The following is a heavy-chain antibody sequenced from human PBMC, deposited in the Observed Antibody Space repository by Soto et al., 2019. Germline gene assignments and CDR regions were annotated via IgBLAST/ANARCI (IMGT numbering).Heavy chain of an antibody. CDR2: TYYRSKWYN. V-gene: IGHV6-1*01. J-gene: IGHJ5*02. CDR3: ARSIAVAKANWFDP. D-gene: IGHD6-19*01. Sequence: PSQTLSLTCAISGDSVSSNSAAWNWIRQSPSRGLEWLGRTYYRSKWYNDYAVSVKSRITINPDTSKNQFSLQLNSVTTEDTAVYYCARSIAVAKANWFDPWGQGTLVTVSS. CDR1: GDSVSSNSAA.